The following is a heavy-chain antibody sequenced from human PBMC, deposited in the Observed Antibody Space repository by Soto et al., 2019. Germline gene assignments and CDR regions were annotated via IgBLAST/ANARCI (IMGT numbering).Heavy chain of an antibody. CDR3: ARGGPYYYDSSGYSPDYFDY. CDR2: VYHSGST. D-gene: IGHD3-22*01. Sequence: QPQGKGREGIGYVYHSGSTYYNPSLKSRVTISVDRSKNQFSLKLSSVTAADTAVYYCARGGPYYYDSSGYSPDYFDYWGQGTLVTVSS. V-gene: IGHV4-30-2*01. J-gene: IGHJ4*02.